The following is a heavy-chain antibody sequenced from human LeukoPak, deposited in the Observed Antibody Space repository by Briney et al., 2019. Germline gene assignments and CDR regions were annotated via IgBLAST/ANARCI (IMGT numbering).Heavy chain of an antibody. D-gene: IGHD1-1*01. V-gene: IGHV4-39*01. CDR2: ISYSGRT. CDR3: ARKKTGATNGLDV. CDR1: GGSISSSSYY. Sequence: SETLSLTCTVSGGSISSSSYYWGWIRQPPGEGPEWIGSISYSGRTHHNPSLKSRVSISVDTSKNQFSLNLSSVTAADAAVYYCARKKTGATNGLDVWGQGTTVTVSS. J-gene: IGHJ6*02.